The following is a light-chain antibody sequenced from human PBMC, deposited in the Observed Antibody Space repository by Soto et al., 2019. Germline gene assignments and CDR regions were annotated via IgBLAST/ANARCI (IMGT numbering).Light chain of an antibody. V-gene: IGKV1-9*01. Sequence: DIQLTQSPSFLSASVGDRVTITCRASQDITSYVAWYQQQPEKAPKLLIFATSKLQSGVPSRFSGSGSGTEFTLTISSLQPEDFATYDCQQVQVFPFTFGPGTKVDIK. CDR3: QQVQVFPFT. J-gene: IGKJ3*01. CDR1: QDITSY. CDR2: ATS.